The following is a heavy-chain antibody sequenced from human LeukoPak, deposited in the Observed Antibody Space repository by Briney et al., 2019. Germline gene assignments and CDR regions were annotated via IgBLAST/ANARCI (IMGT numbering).Heavy chain of an antibody. Sequence: SVKGSSKASGGTSSSYAISWVRHAPGHGVEWMGRIIPILGTAHYAQKFQGRVTIPTDESTSTAYMELSSLRSEDTAVYYCASTTYYYDSSGYIPALDYWGEGTLVTVSS. V-gene: IGHV1-69*05. CDR2: IIPILGTA. CDR1: GGTSSSYA. D-gene: IGHD3-22*01. J-gene: IGHJ4*02. CDR3: ASTTYYYDSSGYIPALDY.